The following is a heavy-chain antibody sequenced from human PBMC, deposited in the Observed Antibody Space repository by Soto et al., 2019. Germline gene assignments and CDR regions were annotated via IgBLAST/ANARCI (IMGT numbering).Heavy chain of an antibody. CDR3: ARVRVIRGVIPSHFGL. CDR2: IIPLYGTV. CDR1: GGTFNSYG. D-gene: IGHD3-10*01. J-gene: IGHJ4*02. Sequence: QAHLAQSGAEVKKPGSSVTVSCKASGGTFNSYGISWVRQAPGQGLDWMGVIIPLYGTVNYAQKFQGRVSITADKSTSTAYMDLNSLRSEYTAVYYCARVRVIRGVIPSHFGLWGQGTQVTVSS. V-gene: IGHV1-69*06.